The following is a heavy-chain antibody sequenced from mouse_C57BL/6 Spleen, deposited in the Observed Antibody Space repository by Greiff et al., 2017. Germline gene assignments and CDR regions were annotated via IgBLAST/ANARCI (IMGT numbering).Heavy chain of an antibody. Sequence: EVQLVESGPELVKPGASVKIPCKASGYTFTDYNMDWVKQSHGKSLEWIGDINPNNGGTIYNQKFKGKATLTVDKSSSTAYMELRSLTSEDTAVYYGAKSITTVDWYFDVWGTGTTVTVSS. CDR2: INPNNGGT. V-gene: IGHV1-18*01. J-gene: IGHJ1*03. D-gene: IGHD1-1*01. CDR3: AKSITTVDWYFDV. CDR1: GYTFTDYN.